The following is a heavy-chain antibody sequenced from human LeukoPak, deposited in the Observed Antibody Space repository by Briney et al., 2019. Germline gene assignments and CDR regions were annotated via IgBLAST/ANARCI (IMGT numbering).Heavy chain of an antibody. CDR1: GFTFNTYW. CDR3: ANGRSINY. CDR2: IKPDGSDK. V-gene: IGHV3-7*03. D-gene: IGHD4-23*01. J-gene: IGHJ4*02. Sequence: GGSLRLSCVASGFTFNTYWMNWVRLLPGKGLEWVANIKPDGSDKYYVDSVKGRFTISRDNAKNSVYLQMNSLTAEDTAVYYGANGRSINYWGQGTLVTVSS.